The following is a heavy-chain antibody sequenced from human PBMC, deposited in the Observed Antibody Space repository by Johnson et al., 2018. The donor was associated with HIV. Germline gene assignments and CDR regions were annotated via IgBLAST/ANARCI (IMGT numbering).Heavy chain of an antibody. D-gene: IGHD6-6*01. CDR1: GFTVSSNY. CDR3: ARERSLNEYSSSWDAFDI. J-gene: IGHJ3*02. Sequence: EVQLVESGGGLVQPGGSLRLSCAASGFTVSSNYMSWVRQAPGKGLEWVSVIYSGGSTYYADSVKGRFTISRDNSKNTLYLQMNSLRAEDTAVYYCARERSLNEYSSSWDAFDIWGQGTMVTVSS. CDR2: IYSGGST. V-gene: IGHV3-66*02.